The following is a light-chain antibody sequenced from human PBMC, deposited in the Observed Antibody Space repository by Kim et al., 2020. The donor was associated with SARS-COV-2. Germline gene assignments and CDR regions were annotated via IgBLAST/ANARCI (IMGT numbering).Light chain of an antibody. CDR2: EVS. CDR1: SSDIGGYDY. V-gene: IGLV2-8*01. J-gene: IGLJ1*01. CDR3: SSYAGSNNYV. Sequence: QSALTQPPSASGSPGQSVTISCTETSSDIGGYDYVSWYQQHPGKAPKLMIYEVSKRPSGVPDRFSGSKSGNTASLTVSGLQAEDEADYYCSSYAGSNNYVFGPGTKVTVL.